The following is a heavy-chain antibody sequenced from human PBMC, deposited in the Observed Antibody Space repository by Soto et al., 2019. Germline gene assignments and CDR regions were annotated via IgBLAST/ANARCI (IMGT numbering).Heavy chain of an antibody. V-gene: IGHV3-23*01. CDR1: GFPFRSFA. D-gene: IGHD1-20*01. CDR3: ARAVSLGDSGNYYYGMDV. Sequence: EAQLLESGGNLVQPGGSLRLSCAASGFPFRSFAMSWVRQPPGKGLEWVSPITGWFGSPYLADSVKGRFTISRDNSKSTMFLQMSSLRAEDTGLYFWARAVSLGDSGNYYYGMDVWGQGTTVTVSS. J-gene: IGHJ6*02. CDR2: ITGWFGSP.